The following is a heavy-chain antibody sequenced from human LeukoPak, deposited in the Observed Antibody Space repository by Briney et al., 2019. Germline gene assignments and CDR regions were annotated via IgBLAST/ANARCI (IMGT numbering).Heavy chain of an antibody. Sequence: PGGSLRLPCAASGFTFSSYAMSWVRQAPGKGLEWVSAISGSGGSTYYADSVKGRFTISRDNSKNTLYLQMNSLRAEDTAVYYCAKDRGYCSSTSCYQNYYYYYGMDVWGQGTTVTVSS. J-gene: IGHJ6*02. CDR3: AKDRGYCSSTSCYQNYYYYYGMDV. CDR1: GFTFSSYA. V-gene: IGHV3-23*01. D-gene: IGHD2-2*01. CDR2: ISGSGGST.